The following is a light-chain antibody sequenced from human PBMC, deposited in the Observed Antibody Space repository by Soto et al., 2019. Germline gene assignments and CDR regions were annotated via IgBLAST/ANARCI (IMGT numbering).Light chain of an antibody. CDR1: SSGIGGYNS. CDR3: SSYTDRKNLV. CDR2: AVT. V-gene: IGLV2-8*01. Sequence: QSVLTQSPSASGSPGQSVSISCTGTSSGIGGYNSVSWYPQHPGKAPKVMIYAVTKRPSGVPDRFSGSKAGNTASLTVSALQAEDEADYYCSSYTDRKNLVFGTGTKVTV. J-gene: IGLJ1*01.